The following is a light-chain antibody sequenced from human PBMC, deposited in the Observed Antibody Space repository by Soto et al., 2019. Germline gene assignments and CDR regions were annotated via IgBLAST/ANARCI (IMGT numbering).Light chain of an antibody. Sequence: EIQVTQSPSFLSPSLGDRVTITCRASQGIGSYLAWYQQKPGKAPRLLIYAASTLQSGVPSRFSGSGSDTEFTLTISSLQPEDFATYYCQQLNNYPLTFGGGTKVDIK. CDR1: QGIGSY. J-gene: IGKJ4*01. CDR3: QQLNNYPLT. V-gene: IGKV1-9*01. CDR2: AAS.